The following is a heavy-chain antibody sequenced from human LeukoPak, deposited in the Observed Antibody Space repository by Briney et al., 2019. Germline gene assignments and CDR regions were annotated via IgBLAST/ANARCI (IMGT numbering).Heavy chain of an antibody. V-gene: IGHV3-23*01. Sequence: PGGSLRLSCAASGFTFSSYAMSWVRQAPGKGLEWISAISASGDSTYYAVSVRGRFTISRDNSKSTLYLQMNSLRAEDTAVYYCAKYYYGSSGYSFDYWGQGTLVTVSS. CDR1: GFTFSSYA. D-gene: IGHD3-22*01. CDR3: AKYYYGSSGYSFDY. CDR2: ISASGDST. J-gene: IGHJ4*02.